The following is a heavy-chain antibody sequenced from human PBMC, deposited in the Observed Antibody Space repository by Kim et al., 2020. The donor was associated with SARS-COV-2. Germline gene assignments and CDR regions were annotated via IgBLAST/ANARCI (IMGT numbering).Heavy chain of an antibody. CDR1: GGSISSGGYY. J-gene: IGHJ6*03. CDR3: AREVVQGVIKRYYDYYMDV. V-gene: IGHV4-31*03. CDR2: IYYSGST. D-gene: IGHD3-10*01. Sequence: SETLSLTCTVSGGSISSGGYYWSWIRQHPGKGLEWIGYIYYSGSTYYNPSLKSRVTISVDTSKNQFSLKLSSVTAADTAVYYCAREVVQGVIKRYYDYYMDVSGKGTTVTASS.